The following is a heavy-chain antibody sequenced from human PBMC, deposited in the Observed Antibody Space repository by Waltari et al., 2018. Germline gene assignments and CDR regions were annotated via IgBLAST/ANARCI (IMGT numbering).Heavy chain of an antibody. V-gene: IGHV3-30*18. J-gene: IGHJ4*02. Sequence: QVQLVESGGGVVQPGRSLRLSCAASGFTFSSYGMHWVRQAPGKGLEWVAVRSYDGSNKYYADSVKGRFTISRDNSKNTLYLQMNSLRAEDTAVYYCAKDVGGYDFALFDYWGQGTLVTVSS. D-gene: IGHD5-12*01. CDR1: GFTFSSYG. CDR2: RSYDGSNK. CDR3: AKDVGGYDFALFDY.